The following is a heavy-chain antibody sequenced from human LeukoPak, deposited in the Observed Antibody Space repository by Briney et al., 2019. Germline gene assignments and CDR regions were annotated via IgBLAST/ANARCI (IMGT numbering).Heavy chain of an antibody. CDR2: ISPGGGTT. Sequence: GGSLRLSCAVSGFAFGSEAMSWVRQSPARGLEWVASISPGGGTTYYADYVKGRFTISRDNSKNTLFLQMNSLRAEDTAVYYCAKVRLRFLEWLPAPSEIDAFDIWGQGTMVTVSS. V-gene: IGHV3-23*01. CDR3: AKVRLRFLEWLPAPSEIDAFDI. J-gene: IGHJ3*02. D-gene: IGHD3-3*01. CDR1: GFAFGSEA.